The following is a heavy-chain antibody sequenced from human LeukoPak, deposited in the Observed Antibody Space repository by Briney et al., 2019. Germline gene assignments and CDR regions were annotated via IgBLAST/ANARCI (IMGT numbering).Heavy chain of an antibody. CDR3: TRDLAILYYDSSGYYLGAFDI. CDR1: GFTFGDYA. Sequence: GGSLRLSCTASGFTFGDYAMSWVRQAPGKGLEWVGFIRSKAYGGTTEYAASVKGRFTISRDDSKSIAYLQMNSLKTEDTAVYYCTRDLAILYYDSSGYYLGAFDIWGQGTMVTVSS. D-gene: IGHD3-22*01. CDR2: IRSKAYGGTT. J-gene: IGHJ3*02. V-gene: IGHV3-49*04.